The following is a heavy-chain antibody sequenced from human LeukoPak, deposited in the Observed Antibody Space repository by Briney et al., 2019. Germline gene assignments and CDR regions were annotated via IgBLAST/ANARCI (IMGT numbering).Heavy chain of an antibody. CDR3: ARDSKFSFVVVTAPDY. V-gene: IGHV1-3*01. D-gene: IGHD2-21*02. CDR2: INAGNGNT. J-gene: IGHJ4*02. CDR1: GYTFTSYA. Sequence: ASVKVSCKASGYTFTSYAMHWVRQAPGQRLEWMGWINAGNGNTIYSQKFQGRVTITRDTSASTAYMELSSLRSEDTAVYYCARDSKFSFVVVTAPDYWGQGTLVTVSS.